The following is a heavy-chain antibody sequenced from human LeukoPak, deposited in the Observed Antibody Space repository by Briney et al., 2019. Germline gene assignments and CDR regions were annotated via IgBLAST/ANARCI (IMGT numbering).Heavy chain of an antibody. CDR3: ARAAGSSSWYKYYYYFMDV. V-gene: IGHV3-13*01. J-gene: IGHJ6*03. CDR2: IGTAGDS. CDR1: GLTYNSYD. D-gene: IGHD6-13*01. Sequence: GGSLRLPCAASGLTYNSYDMHWVRQVTGKGLEWVSAIGTAGDSNYSGGVKDCFTISRENAKNSLYLQMNSLRAVDMAVYYCARAAGSSSWYKYYYYFMDVWGKGTTVIVSS.